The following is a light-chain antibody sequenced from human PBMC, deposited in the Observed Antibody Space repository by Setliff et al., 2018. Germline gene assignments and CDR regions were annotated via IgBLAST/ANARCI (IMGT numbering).Light chain of an antibody. CDR1: SSDIGAYDH. CDR3: SSYTSTNTDV. CDR2: DDS. V-gene: IGLV2-14*01. J-gene: IGLJ1*01. Sequence: QSVLTQPASVSGSPGQSITTACTGTSSDIGAYDHVFWYRQYPGKAPQLMIYDDSNRASGVSDRFSASKSGNTASLTISGLQPEDEADYYCSSYTSTNTDVFGSGTKVTVL.